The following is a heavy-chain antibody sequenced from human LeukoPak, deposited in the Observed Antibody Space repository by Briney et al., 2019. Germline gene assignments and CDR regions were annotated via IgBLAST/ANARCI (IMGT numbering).Heavy chain of an antibody. CDR2: ISVSGTI. CDR3: ARIRGSTLPISYMDV. V-gene: IGHV3-69-1*01. Sequence: GGSLRLSCTASGFRFGGYSIHWVRRAPGKGLEWLSYISVSGTIHADSVMGRVTVSRDNAKNSLYLQMNSLRVEDTAVYYCARIRGSTLPISYMDVWGKGTTVTVS. D-gene: IGHD6-13*01. J-gene: IGHJ6*03. CDR1: GFRFGGYS.